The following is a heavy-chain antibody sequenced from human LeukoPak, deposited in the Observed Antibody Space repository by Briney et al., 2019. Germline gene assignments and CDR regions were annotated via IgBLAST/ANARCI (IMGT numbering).Heavy chain of an antibody. J-gene: IGHJ6*02. Sequence: GGSLRLSCAASGFTVSSNYMTWVRQAPGKGLEWVSVLYGGGGKSYADSEKGRFTISRHNSKNTLYLQMNSLRAEDTAVYYCARAEMATISGLDVWGQGTTVTVSS. D-gene: IGHD5-24*01. CDR3: ARAEMATISGLDV. CDR1: GFTVSSNY. V-gene: IGHV3-53*04. CDR2: LYGGGGK.